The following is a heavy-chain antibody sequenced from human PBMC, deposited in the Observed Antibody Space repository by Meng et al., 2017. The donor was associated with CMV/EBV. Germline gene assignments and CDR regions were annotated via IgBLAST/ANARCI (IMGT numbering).Heavy chain of an antibody. Sequence: GESLKISCAASGFTFSSYSMNWVRQAPGKGLEWVATIKQDGSEKYYVDSVKGRFAISRDNAENSLFLHMNSLRAEDTAVYYCAGDPAISMVRGVISYYWGQGTTVTVSS. CDR1: GFTFSSYS. V-gene: IGHV3-7*01. CDR3: AGDPAISMVRGVISYY. CDR2: IKQDGSEK. J-gene: IGHJ6*02. D-gene: IGHD3-10*01.